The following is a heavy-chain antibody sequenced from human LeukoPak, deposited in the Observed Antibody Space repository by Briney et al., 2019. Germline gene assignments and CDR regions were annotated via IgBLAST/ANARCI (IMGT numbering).Heavy chain of an antibody. J-gene: IGHJ4*02. CDR2: ISSSSSYI. Sequence: GGSLRLSCAASGFTFSSHDMNWVRQAPGKGLEWVSSISSSSSYIYYADSVKGRFTISRDNAKNSLHLQMNSLRAEDTAVYYCARGNDYGDYVSLDWGQGTLVTVSS. CDR1: GFTFSSHD. V-gene: IGHV3-21*01. CDR3: ARGNDYGDYVSLD. D-gene: IGHD4-17*01.